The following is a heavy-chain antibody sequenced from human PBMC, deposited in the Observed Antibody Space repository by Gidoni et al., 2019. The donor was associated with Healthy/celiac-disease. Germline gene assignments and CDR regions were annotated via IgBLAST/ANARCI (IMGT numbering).Heavy chain of an antibody. J-gene: IGHJ4*02. D-gene: IGHD6-19*01. CDR1: GGNFSSYA. CDR2: IIPIFGTA. CDR3: ARVPPGGAVAGYFDY. V-gene: IGHV1-69*01. Sequence: QVQLVQSGAEVKKPGSSVKVSCKASGGNFSSYAISWVRQAPGQGLEWMGGIIPIFGTANYAQKFQGRVTITADESTSTAYMELSSLRSEDTAVYYCARVPPGGAVAGYFDYWGQGTLVTVSS.